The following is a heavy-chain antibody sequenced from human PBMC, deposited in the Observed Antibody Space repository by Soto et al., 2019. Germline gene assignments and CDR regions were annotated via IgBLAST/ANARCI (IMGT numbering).Heavy chain of an antibody. CDR3: ARGDRGGSGSPASYYYSGLDV. Sequence: DVQLLESGGHLVQPGGSLILSSAASGFTFSSYAMSWVRQAPGKGLEWVSSVSAGGDMTYYSDSVKGRFTISRDNSNNALFLQMHSLRIEATALYYCARGDRGGSGSPASYYYSGLDVWGQGTTVTVS. J-gene: IGHJ6*02. D-gene: IGHD3-10*01. CDR1: GFTFSSYA. V-gene: IGHV3-23*01. CDR2: VSAGGDMT.